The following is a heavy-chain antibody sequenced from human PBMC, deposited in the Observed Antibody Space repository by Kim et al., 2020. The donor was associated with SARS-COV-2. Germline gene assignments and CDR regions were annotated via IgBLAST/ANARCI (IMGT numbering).Heavy chain of an antibody. J-gene: IGHJ6*02. CDR3: ARDSGITIFGVAIKSPYDYGMDV. D-gene: IGHD3-3*01. V-gene: IGHV1-18*01. Sequence: ASVKVSCKASGYTFTSYGISWVRQAPGQGLEWMGWISAYNGNTNYAQKLQGRVTMTTDTSTSTAYMELRSLRSDDTAVYYCARDSGITIFGVAIKSPYDYGMDVWGQGTTVTVSS. CDR2: ISAYNGNT. CDR1: GYTFTSYG.